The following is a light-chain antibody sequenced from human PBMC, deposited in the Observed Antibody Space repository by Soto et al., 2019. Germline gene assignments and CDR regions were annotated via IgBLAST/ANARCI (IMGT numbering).Light chain of an antibody. Sequence: EVVMTQSPATLSVSPGERATLSCRASQSVNANLAWYQQKPGQAPRLLIHGASNRATGIPARFSGSGFGTEXXXXXXXXQSXDFXXXXXXXXNTXXXTXGQXTKVXI. CDR3: XXXNTXXXT. J-gene: IGKJ1*01. CDR1: QSVNAN. CDR2: GAS. V-gene: IGKV3-15*01.